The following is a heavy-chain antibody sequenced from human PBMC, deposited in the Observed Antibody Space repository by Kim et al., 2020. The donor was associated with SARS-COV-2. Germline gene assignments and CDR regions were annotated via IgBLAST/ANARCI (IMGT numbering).Heavy chain of an antibody. D-gene: IGHD5-18*01. J-gene: IGHJ4*02. Sequence: YYADSVKGRFTISRDNSKNTLYLQMNSLRAEDTAVYYCAKLVDTAMVFDYWGQGTLVTVSS. CDR3: AKLVDTAMVFDY. V-gene: IGHV3-30*02.